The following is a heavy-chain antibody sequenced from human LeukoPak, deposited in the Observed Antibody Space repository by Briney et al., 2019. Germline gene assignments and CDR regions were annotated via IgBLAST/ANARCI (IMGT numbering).Heavy chain of an antibody. D-gene: IGHD3-22*01. CDR1: GYSFTSYW. V-gene: IGHV5-10-1*01. Sequence: GESLKISCQGSGYSFTSYWISWVRQMPGKGLEWMGRIDPSDSYTNYSPSFQGHVTISADKSISTAYLQWSSLKASDTATYYCARSYDSSGYRDYWGQGTLVTVSS. CDR2: IDPSDSYT. CDR3: ARSYDSSGYRDY. J-gene: IGHJ4*02.